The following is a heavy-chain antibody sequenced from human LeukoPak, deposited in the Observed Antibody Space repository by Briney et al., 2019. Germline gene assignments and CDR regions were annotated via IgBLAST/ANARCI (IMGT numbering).Heavy chain of an antibody. J-gene: IGHJ5*02. CDR1: GYTFTSYY. CDR2: INPSGGST. D-gene: IGHD3-10*01. CDR3: ARDAYAWWFGEFNYNWFDP. Sequence: GASVKVSCKASGYTFTSYYMHWVGQAPGQGLEWMGIINPSGGSTSYAQKFQGRVTMTRDTSTSTVYMELSSLRSEDTAVYYCARDAYAWWFGEFNYNWFDPWGQGTLVTVSS. V-gene: IGHV1-46*01.